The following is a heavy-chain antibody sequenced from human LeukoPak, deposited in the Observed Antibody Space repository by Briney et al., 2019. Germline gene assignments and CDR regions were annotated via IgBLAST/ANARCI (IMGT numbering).Heavy chain of an antibody. CDR1: GFTFSSYE. Sequence: GGPLRLSCAASGFTFSSYEMNWVRQAPGKGLEWVSYISSSGGTIYYADSVKGRFTFSRDNGKNSLYLQMNSLRAEDTAVYFCARNYDSSGYYYGLIDYWGQGTLVTVSS. V-gene: IGHV3-48*03. CDR2: ISSSGGTI. D-gene: IGHD3-22*01. CDR3: ARNYDSSGYYYGLIDY. J-gene: IGHJ4*02.